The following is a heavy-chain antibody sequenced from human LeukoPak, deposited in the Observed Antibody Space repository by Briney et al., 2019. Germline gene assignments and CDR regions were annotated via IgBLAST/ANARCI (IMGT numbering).Heavy chain of an antibody. Sequence: ASVKVSCKASGYTFTSYYMHWVRQAPGQGLEWMGIINPIGGSTSYAQKFQGRVTMTRDTSTSTVYMGLSSLRSEDTAVYYCARDLFEGAAAGEDNWFDPWGQGTLV. CDR1: GYTFTSYY. CDR2: INPIGGST. CDR3: ARDLFEGAAAGEDNWFDP. V-gene: IGHV1-46*01. J-gene: IGHJ5*02. D-gene: IGHD6-13*01.